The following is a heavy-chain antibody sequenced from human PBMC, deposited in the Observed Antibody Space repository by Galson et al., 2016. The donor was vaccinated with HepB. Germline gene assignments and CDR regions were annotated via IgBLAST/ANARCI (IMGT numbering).Heavy chain of an antibody. CDR1: EYSFTIHW. CDR2: IYPGDSDT. Sequence: QSGAAVKKPGQSLQISCKGSEYSFTIHWIAWVRQMPGKGLEWVGIIYPGDSDTRYSPSVQDQVTISVDKSTSTAYLQWNSLKASATSIYYYARIFTGYDSYFDYCGQGTLVTVSS. V-gene: IGHV5-51*01. CDR3: ARIFTGYDSYFDY. D-gene: IGHD5-12*01. J-gene: IGHJ4*02.